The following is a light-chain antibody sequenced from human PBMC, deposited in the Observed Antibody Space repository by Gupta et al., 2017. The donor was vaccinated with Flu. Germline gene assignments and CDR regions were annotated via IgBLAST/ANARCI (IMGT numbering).Light chain of an antibody. CDR1: SSDVGTYNY. V-gene: IGLV2-8*01. J-gene: IGLJ3*02. Sequence: SALPQPPSASGPPGQSVTISCTRTSSDVGTYNYFSWYQQHPGKTPKLMIYEVSKRPSGVPDRFSGSKSGSTAALTVSGLQAEDDADYYCNSYTGTNNFWVFGGGTKLTVL. CDR2: EVS. CDR3: NSYTGTNNFWV.